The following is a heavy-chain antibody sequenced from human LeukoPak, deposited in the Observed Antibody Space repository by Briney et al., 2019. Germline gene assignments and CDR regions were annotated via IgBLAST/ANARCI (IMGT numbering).Heavy chain of an antibody. J-gene: IGHJ4*02. D-gene: IGHD5-12*01. CDR1: GGSFSGYY. CDR2: IYHSGST. V-gene: IGHV4-34*01. CDR3: ARGWGVATVRFDY. Sequence: SETLSLTCAVYGGSFSGYYWSWIRQPPGKGLEWIGEIYHSGSTNYNPSLKSRVTISVDTSKNQFSLKLNSVTAADTAVYYCARGWGVATVRFDYWRQATQVGDSS.